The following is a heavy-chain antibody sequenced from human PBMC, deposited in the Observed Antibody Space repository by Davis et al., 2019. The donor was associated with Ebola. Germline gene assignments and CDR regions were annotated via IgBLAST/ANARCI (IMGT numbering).Heavy chain of an antibody. CDR2: ISTYNGNK. V-gene: IGHV1-18*04. CDR3: ARGRDPFTVSPLDY. Sequence: ASVKVSCKASGYTFTSYGISWVRQAPGQGPEGMGWISTYNGNKRYTRNMQDRVTLTTDTSTSTAYLELRSLRSDDTAVYYCARGRDPFTVSPLDYWGQGTLVTVSS. J-gene: IGHJ4*02. CDR1: GYTFTSYG.